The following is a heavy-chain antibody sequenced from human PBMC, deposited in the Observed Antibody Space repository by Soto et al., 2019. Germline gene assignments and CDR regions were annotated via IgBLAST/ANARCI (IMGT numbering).Heavy chain of an antibody. CDR1: GYTFTNFG. CDR2: IIPILGIA. V-gene: IGHV1-69*04. D-gene: IGHD3-9*01. CDR3: SRDDSDWFFN. Sequence: ASVKVSCKTSGYTFTNFGLSWVRQAPGQGLEWMGRIIPILGIANYAQKFQGRVTITADKSTSTAYMELNSLESEDTAVYYCSRDDSDWFFNWGRGTLVTVSS. J-gene: IGHJ4*02.